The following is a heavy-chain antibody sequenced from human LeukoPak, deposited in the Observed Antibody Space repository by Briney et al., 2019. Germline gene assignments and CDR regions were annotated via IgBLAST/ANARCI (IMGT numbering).Heavy chain of an antibody. J-gene: IGHJ3*02. D-gene: IGHD3-10*01. CDR3: AREGAGFGESHDAFDI. V-gene: IGHV4-4*07. CDR2: IYTSGST. CDR1: GGSISSYY. Sequence: SETLSLTCTVSGGSISSYYWSWIRQPAGKGLEWIGCIYTSGSTNYNPSLKSRVTMSVDTSRNQFSLKLSSVTAADTAVYYCAREGAGFGESHDAFDIWGQGTMVTVSS.